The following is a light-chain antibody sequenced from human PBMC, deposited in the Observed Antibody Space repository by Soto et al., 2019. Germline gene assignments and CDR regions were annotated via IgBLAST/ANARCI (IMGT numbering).Light chain of an antibody. CDR2: DAS. J-gene: IGKJ4*01. V-gene: IGKV1-5*01. Sequence: DVQMTQSPSTLSASIGDRVFITCRASQSVGTWLAWYQQKPGKAPDLLIYDASNLESGVPSRFSDSGSGTEFTLTINGLLPADFATYSCQQYYVYPLTFGGGTKVEIE. CDR1: QSVGTW. CDR3: QQYYVYPLT.